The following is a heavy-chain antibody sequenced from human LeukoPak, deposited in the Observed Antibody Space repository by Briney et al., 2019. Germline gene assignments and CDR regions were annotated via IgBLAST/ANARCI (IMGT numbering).Heavy chain of an antibody. J-gene: IGHJ3*02. D-gene: IGHD3-22*01. V-gene: IGHV3-53*01. CDR3: ARGGRYYESSGYYHDAFDI. Sequence: GGSLRLSCAASGFAVSSNYMSWVRQAPGKGLEWVSVIYSGGGTYYANSVKGRSTISRDNSKNTLYLQMNSLRAEDTAVYYCARGGRYYESSGYYHDAFDIWGQGTMVTVSS. CDR1: GFAVSSNY. CDR2: IYSGGGT.